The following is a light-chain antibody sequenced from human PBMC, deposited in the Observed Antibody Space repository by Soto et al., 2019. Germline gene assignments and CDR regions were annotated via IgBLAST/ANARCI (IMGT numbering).Light chain of an antibody. CDR1: QAIRSS. Sequence: DIQLTQSPSFLSASVGDRVTITCRASQAIRSSLAWYQHNPGKAPKLLIYAASTLQNGVPSSFSGSVSGTEFTLTSSSLQPEDFATYYCQYVNDYRYIFGQGTKVEIK. J-gene: IGKJ2*01. CDR3: QYVNDYRYI. V-gene: IGKV1-9*01. CDR2: AAS.